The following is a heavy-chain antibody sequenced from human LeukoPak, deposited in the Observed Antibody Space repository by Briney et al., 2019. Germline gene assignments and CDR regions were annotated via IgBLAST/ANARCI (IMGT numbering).Heavy chain of an antibody. V-gene: IGHV3-21*01. CDR1: GFSFERHS. CDR2: IATGTGSVSTFT. Sequence: GGSLRLSCVASGFSFERHSMNWVRQVPGRGLEWVSSIATGTGSVSTFTFYADSVKGRFTISRDNAKNPLYLQMNSLRAEDTAVYYCARGIDSSPNWFDPWGQGTLVTVSS. D-gene: IGHD6-19*01. CDR3: ARGIDSSPNWFDP. J-gene: IGHJ5*02.